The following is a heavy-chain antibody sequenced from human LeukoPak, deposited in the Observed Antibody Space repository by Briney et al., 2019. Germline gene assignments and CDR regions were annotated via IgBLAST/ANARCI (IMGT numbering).Heavy chain of an antibody. Sequence: GGSLRPSCAASGFTFSSYAMHWVRQAPGKGLEWVAVISYDGSNKYYADSVKGRFTISRDNSKNTLYLQMNSLRAEDTAVYYCARDRGYCSSTSCPYYYYGMDVWGQGTTVTVSS. CDR1: GFTFSSYA. V-gene: IGHV3-30-3*01. CDR2: ISYDGSNK. J-gene: IGHJ6*02. CDR3: ARDRGYCSSTSCPYYYYGMDV. D-gene: IGHD2-2*01.